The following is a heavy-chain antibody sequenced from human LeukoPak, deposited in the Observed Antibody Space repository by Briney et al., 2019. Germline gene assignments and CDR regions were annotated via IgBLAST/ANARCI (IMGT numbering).Heavy chain of an antibody. Sequence: GGSLRLSCAASGFTFSGSAMHWVRQASGKGLEWVGRIRSKANSYATAYAASAKGRFTISRDDSKNTAYLQMNSLKTEDTAVYYCTRRDSSSWYGGKYFDYWGQGTLVTVSS. CDR1: GFTFSGSA. D-gene: IGHD6-13*01. J-gene: IGHJ4*02. CDR2: IRSKANSYAT. V-gene: IGHV3-73*01. CDR3: TRRDSSSWYGGKYFDY.